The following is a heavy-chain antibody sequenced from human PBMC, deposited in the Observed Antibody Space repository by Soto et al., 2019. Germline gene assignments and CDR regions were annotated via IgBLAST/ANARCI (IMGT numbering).Heavy chain of an antibody. D-gene: IGHD3-22*01. V-gene: IGHV3-15*07. CDR2: IKSKTDGGTT. CDR1: GFTFSNAW. J-gene: IGHJ4*01. Sequence: EVQLVESGGGLVKPGGSLRLSCAASGFTFSNAWINWVRQAPGKGLEWVGRIKSKTDGGTTDYAEPVKGRFAISRDDSNNRVYLQKNSLKIEDTAVYYCTTDSYSTIIIVRFDYWGHGTLVTVSS. CDR3: TTDSYSTIIIVRFDY.